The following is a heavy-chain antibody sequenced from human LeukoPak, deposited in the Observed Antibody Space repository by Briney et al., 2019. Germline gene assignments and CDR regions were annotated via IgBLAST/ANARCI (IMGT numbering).Heavy chain of an antibody. J-gene: IGHJ5*02. D-gene: IGHD6-13*01. CDR3: ARVYLIAPAGTANWFDP. Sequence: PGESLKISCKGSGYSFNSYWIAWVRQMPGKGLEWMGIIYPGDSDTTYSPSFQGQVTISADKSISTAYLQWSSLKASDTAMYYCARVYLIAPAGTANWFDPWGQGTLVTVSS. CDR1: GYSFNSYW. CDR2: IYPGDSDT. V-gene: IGHV5-51*01.